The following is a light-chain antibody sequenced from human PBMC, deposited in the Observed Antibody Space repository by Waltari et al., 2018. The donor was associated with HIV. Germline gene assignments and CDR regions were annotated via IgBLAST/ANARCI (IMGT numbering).Light chain of an antibody. Sequence: QSALTQPASVSGSPGQPITIACSGVSSDIAVYSCVSWYQQHRSKAPKLMIFAVNKRPSGAANRFSASKSGYTASRTISGLQAEDEADYYCSSYTSGSTIFGGGTKLTVL. CDR3: SSYTSGSTI. J-gene: IGLJ2*01. V-gene: IGLV2-14*01. CDR1: SSDIAVYSC. CDR2: AVN.